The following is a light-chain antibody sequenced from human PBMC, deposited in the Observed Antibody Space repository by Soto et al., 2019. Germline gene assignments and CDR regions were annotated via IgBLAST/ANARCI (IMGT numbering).Light chain of an antibody. J-gene: IGLJ7*01. CDR3: AAWEDSLNALQ. CDR1: GFNIGSNT. V-gene: IGLV1-44*01. CDR2: GST. Sequence: QSVLTQPPSASGTPGQPVTISCSGSGFNIGSNTVNWYQHLPGTAPRLLIFGSTHRPSGVPDRFSGSTSVTSASLAISGLQSEDEANYYCAAWEDSLNALQFGGGTQLTVL.